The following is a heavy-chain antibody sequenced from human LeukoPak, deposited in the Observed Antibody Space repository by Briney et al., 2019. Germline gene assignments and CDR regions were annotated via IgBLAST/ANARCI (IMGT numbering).Heavy chain of an antibody. Sequence: GASVTVSCKASGYTFTSYDINWVRQATGQGLEWMGWMNPNSGNTGYAQKFQGRVNMTRNTSIRTAYMELSSLSSEDTAVYFCARGRTMVRGGFSFDPWGQGTLVTVSS. CDR3: ARGRTMVRGGFSFDP. CDR1: GYTFTSYD. J-gene: IGHJ5*02. CDR2: MNPNSGNT. V-gene: IGHV1-8*01. D-gene: IGHD3-10*01.